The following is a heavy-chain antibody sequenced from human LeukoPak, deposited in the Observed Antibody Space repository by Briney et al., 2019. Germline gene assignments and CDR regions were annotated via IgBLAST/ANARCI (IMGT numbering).Heavy chain of an antibody. CDR2: IAYDGSRA. D-gene: IGHD1-14*01. CDR1: GSTFGGYG. Sequence: GGSLRLSCAGSGSTFGGYGMHWFRQTPGKGLEWVAVIAYDGSRAFYADSVKGRFTISRDNSKNTMSVQMDDLRAEDTAVYYCTRYNNDHFDYWGQGTLVTVSS. J-gene: IGHJ4*02. V-gene: IGHV3-33*01. CDR3: TRYNNDHFDY.